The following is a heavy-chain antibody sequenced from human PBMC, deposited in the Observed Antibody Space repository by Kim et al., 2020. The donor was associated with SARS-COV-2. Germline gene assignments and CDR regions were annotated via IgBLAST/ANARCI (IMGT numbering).Heavy chain of an antibody. V-gene: IGHV3-11*06. CDR1: GFTFSDYY. CDR3: ARPYSDAGAYYYSFDY. CDR2: ISSSSGHI. J-gene: IGHJ4*01. Sequence: GGSLRLSCAASGFTFSDYYMMWIRQAPGKGLEWVSYISSSSGHINYADSVEGRFTVSRDNAKNSLYLQMNSLRAEDAAVYYCARPYSDAGAYYYSFDYWG. D-gene: IGHD3-22*01.